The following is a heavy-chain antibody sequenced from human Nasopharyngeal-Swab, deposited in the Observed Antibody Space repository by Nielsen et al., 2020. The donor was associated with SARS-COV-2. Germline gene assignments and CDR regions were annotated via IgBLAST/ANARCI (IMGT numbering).Heavy chain of an antibody. CDR1: GFTFKNYA. J-gene: IGHJ6*02. Sequence: GGSLRLSCSASGFTFKNYAMNWVRHAPGSGLDWVSATSGADDSTKHADSVKGRFTISRDNSKNPLDLQMNSLRAEDTAMYYCAKDRDSGDDSGEYYHYYGMDVWGPGTSVTVS. CDR3: AKDRDSGDDSGEYYHYYGMDV. D-gene: IGHD5-12*01. V-gene: IGHV3-23*01. CDR2: TSGADDST.